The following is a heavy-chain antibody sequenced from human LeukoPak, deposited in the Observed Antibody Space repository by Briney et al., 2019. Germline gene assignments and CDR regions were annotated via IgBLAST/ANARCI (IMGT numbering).Heavy chain of an antibody. J-gene: IGHJ4*02. Sequence: GGSLRLSCAASGFTFSSYSMNWVRQAPGKGLEWVSSISSSSSYIYYADSVKGRFTISRDNAKNSLYLQMNSLGAEDTAVYYCARDGYGDYVFDYWGQGTLVTVSS. CDR1: GFTFSSYS. CDR2: ISSSSSYI. D-gene: IGHD4-17*01. CDR3: ARDGYGDYVFDY. V-gene: IGHV3-21*01.